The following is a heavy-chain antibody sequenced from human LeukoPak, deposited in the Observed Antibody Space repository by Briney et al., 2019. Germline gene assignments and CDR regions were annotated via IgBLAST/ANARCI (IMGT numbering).Heavy chain of an antibody. Sequence: ASVKVSCKASGYTFTSYDINWVRQAPGQGLEWMGWINPNSGGTNYAQKFQGRVTMARDTSISTAYMELSRLRSDDTAVYYCARGPMDYFDYWGQGTLVTVSS. CDR1: GYTFTSYD. J-gene: IGHJ4*02. V-gene: IGHV1-2*02. D-gene: IGHD3-10*01. CDR2: INPNSGGT. CDR3: ARGPMDYFDY.